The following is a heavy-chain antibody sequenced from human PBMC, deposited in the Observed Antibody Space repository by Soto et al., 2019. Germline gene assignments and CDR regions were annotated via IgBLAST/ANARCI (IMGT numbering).Heavy chain of an antibody. V-gene: IGHV3-21*01. J-gene: IGHJ5*02. CDR2: ISSNSAYI. CDR1: GFTFRSFT. D-gene: IGHD6-13*01. Sequence: SGGSLRLSCAASGFTFRSFTMNWVRQAPGKGLEWVSTISSNSAYIYYTDALRGRFTISRDNAKNSLHLQMNSLRAEDTAVYYCTRDASRDSSARGWFDPWGPGTLVTVSS. CDR3: TRDASRDSSARGWFDP.